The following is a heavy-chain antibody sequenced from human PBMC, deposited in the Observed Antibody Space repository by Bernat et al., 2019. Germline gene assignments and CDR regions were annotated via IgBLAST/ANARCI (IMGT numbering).Heavy chain of an antibody. CDR1: GFTFNSYA. D-gene: IGHD3-16*01. Sequence: EVQLLESGGGLVQPGGSLRLSCAASGFTFNSYAMSWVRQAPGKGLEWVSTISGSGGGTYYADSVRGRFTISRDNSKNTLYLQRNSLRAEDTALYYGAKGGAGVPIDYWGQGTLVTVSS. V-gene: IGHV3-23*01. CDR3: AKGGAGVPIDY. CDR2: ISGSGGGT. J-gene: IGHJ4*02.